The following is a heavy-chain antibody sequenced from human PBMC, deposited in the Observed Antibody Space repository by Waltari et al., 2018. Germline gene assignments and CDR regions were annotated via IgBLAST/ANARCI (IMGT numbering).Heavy chain of an antibody. J-gene: IGHJ4*02. CDR3: ARIPYYYDKAPLDS. CDR2: IIPFFGST. D-gene: IGHD3-16*01. V-gene: IGHV1-69*18. CDR1: GGTFSSYG. Sequence: QVQLVQSGAEAKKPGSSVKVSCKASGGTFSSYGISWVRQAPGQRLEWMGKIIPFFGSTDYAENFQGRVTITADESKTTTYLELSSLTSEDTAVYYCARIPYYYDKAPLDSWGQGTLVTVSP.